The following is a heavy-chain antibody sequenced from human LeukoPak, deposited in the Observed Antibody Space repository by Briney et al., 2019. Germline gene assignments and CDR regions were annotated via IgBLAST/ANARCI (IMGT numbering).Heavy chain of an antibody. CDR3: ARGNLVATLYFDY. D-gene: IGHD5-12*01. J-gene: IGHJ4*02. CDR1: GTSISNDY. V-gene: IGHV4-59*01. Sequence: TSETLSLTCTVSGTSISNDYWSWFRQPPGKGLEWIGYIYYSGYTNYIPSLKSRVTISLDTSKNQFSLSLSSVTAADTAVYYCARGNLVATLYFDYWGQGALVTVSS. CDR2: IYYSGYT.